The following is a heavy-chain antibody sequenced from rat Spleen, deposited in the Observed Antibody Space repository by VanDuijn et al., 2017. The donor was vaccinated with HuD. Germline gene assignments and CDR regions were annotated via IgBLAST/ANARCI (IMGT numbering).Heavy chain of an antibody. CDR2: ISYDGSNT. J-gene: IGHJ2*01. CDR3: ARQDYGGYWFAY. CDR1: GFTFSNYG. Sequence: EVQLVESGGDLVQPGRSLKLSCAASGFTFSNYGMAWDRHAPTKGLAWVATISYDGSNTYYRDSVKGRFTISRDNAKSTLYLQMDSLRSEDTATYYCARQDYGGYWFAYWGQGVMVTVSS. V-gene: IGHV5-29*01. D-gene: IGHD1-11*01.